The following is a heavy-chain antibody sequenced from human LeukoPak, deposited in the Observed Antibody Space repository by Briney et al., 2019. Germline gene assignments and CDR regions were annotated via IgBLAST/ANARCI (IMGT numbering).Heavy chain of an antibody. V-gene: IGHV3-33*06. Sequence: GRSLRLSCAASGFTFSSYGMHWVRQAPGKGLEGVAVIWYDGTNKYYADSMKGRFTISRDNSKNTLYLKMKSLRAEDTAVYYCAKSPDGYNFWFDPWGQGTLVTVSS. D-gene: IGHD5-24*01. CDR3: AKSPDGYNFWFDP. J-gene: IGHJ5*02. CDR2: IWYDGTNK. CDR1: GFTFSSYG.